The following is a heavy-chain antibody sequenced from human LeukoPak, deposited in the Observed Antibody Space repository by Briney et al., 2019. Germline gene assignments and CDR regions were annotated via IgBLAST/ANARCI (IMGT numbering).Heavy chain of an antibody. CDR1: GGSFSGYY. Sequence: SETLSLTCAVYGGSFSGYYWSWIRQPPGKGLEWIGEINHSGSTNYNPSLKSRVTISVDTSKNQFSLKLSSVTAADTAVYHCARQRPDAAFDIWGQGTMVTVSS. CDR2: INHSGST. J-gene: IGHJ3*02. CDR3: ARQRPDAAFDI. V-gene: IGHV4-34*01.